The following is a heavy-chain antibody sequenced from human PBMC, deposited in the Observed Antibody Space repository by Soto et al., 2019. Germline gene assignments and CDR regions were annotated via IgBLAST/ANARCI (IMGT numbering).Heavy chain of an antibody. CDR2: IYDSGIT. Sequence: SETLSLTCNVSGRSINSYYWSWVRQPPGKGLEWIGYIYDSGITSYNPSLKSRVTMSADTSKNQFSLKLTSVTGADTAVYYCGRTYDSNGYANEFDSWGQGILVTVSS. J-gene: IGHJ4*02. V-gene: IGHV4-59*01. D-gene: IGHD3-22*01. CDR3: GRTYDSNGYANEFDS. CDR1: GRSINSYY.